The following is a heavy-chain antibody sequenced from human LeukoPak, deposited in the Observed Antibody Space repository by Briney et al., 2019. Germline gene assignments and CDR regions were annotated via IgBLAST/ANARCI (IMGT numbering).Heavy chain of an antibody. CDR2: IYYSGST. D-gene: IGHD3-10*01. Sequence: SETLSLTCTVSGGSISSGSYYWSWIRQPAGKGLEWIGYIYYSGSTNYNPSLKSRVTISVDTSKNQFSLKLSSVTAADTAVYYCARSGGSGRMAPSNWFDPWGQGTLVTVSS. CDR3: ARSGGSGRMAPSNWFDP. J-gene: IGHJ5*02. CDR1: GGSISSGSYY. V-gene: IGHV4-61*10.